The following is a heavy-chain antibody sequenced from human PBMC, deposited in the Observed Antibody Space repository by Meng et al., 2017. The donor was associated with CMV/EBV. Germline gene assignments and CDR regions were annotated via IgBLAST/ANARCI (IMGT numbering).Heavy chain of an antibody. Sequence: GESLKISCKGSGYSFPTYWIAWVRHMPGKGLEWMGIINPGDSDTKYSPSFEGQFTISADKSIGAAYLQWTSLKASDTAIYYCARAAYYYILTGYYSHEYYGMDVWGQGTTVTVSS. CDR3: ARAAYYYILTGYYSHEYYGMDV. CDR1: GYSFPTYW. V-gene: IGHV5-51*01. D-gene: IGHD3-9*01. CDR2: INPGDSDT. J-gene: IGHJ6*02.